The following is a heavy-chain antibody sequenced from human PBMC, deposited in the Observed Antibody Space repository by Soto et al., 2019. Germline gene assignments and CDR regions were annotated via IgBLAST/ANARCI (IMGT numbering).Heavy chain of an antibody. CDR1: GFTFSSYG. J-gene: IGHJ6*03. Sequence: GGSLRLSCAASGFTFSSYGMHWVRQAPGKGLEWVAVIWYDGSNKYYADSVKGRFTISRDNSKNTLYLQMNSLRAEDTAVYYCARDDYDFWSGYPPMDVWGKGTTVTVSS. V-gene: IGHV3-33*01. D-gene: IGHD3-3*01. CDR2: IWYDGSNK. CDR3: ARDDYDFWSGYPPMDV.